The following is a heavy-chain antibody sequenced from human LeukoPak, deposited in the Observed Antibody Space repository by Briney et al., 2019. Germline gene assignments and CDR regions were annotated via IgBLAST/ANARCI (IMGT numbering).Heavy chain of an antibody. Sequence: PGGSLRLSCAASGFTFSSYSMNWVRQAPGKGLEWVSSISSSSSYIYYEESLKGRLTISRDNAKNSMYLQMNSLREEDTAVYYCARVLRPGRSPGDAFDIWGQGTEVTVSS. CDR1: GFTFSSYS. J-gene: IGHJ3*02. D-gene: IGHD3-10*01. CDR2: ISSSSSYI. V-gene: IGHV3-21*01. CDR3: ARVLRPGRSPGDAFDI.